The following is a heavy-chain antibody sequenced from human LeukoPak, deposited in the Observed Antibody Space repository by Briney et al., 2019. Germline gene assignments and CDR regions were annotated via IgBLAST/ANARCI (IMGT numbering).Heavy chain of an antibody. Sequence: ASVKVSRKVSGYTLTELSMHWVRQAPGKGLEWMGGFDPEDGETIYAQKFQGRVTITEDTSTDTAYMELSSLRSEDTAVYYCATRGKYYYGSGSYYNGFDYWGQGTLVTVSS. CDR2: FDPEDGET. CDR1: GYTLTELS. V-gene: IGHV1-24*01. CDR3: ATRGKYYYGSGSYYNGFDY. D-gene: IGHD3-10*01. J-gene: IGHJ4*02.